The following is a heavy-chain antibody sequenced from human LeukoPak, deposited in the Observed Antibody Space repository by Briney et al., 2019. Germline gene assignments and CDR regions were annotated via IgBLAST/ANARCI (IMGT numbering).Heavy chain of an antibody. D-gene: IGHD6-19*01. J-gene: IGHJ4*02. Sequence: GGSLRLSCAASGFTFSNYGMHWVRQAPGKGLEWVAVISYDGSNTFYADSVKGRFTISRDNSKNTLYLQVNSLRAEDAAVYYCAKDPHSSGWYFTAFDYWGQGTLVTVSS. V-gene: IGHV3-30*18. CDR3: AKDPHSSGWYFTAFDY. CDR2: ISYDGSNT. CDR1: GFTFSNYG.